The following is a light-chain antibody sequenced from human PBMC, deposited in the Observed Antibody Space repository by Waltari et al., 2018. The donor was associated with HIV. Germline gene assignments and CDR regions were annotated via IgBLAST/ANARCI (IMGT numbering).Light chain of an antibody. CDR1: QSISSC. V-gene: IGKV1-12*01. CDR3: QQAKSFPLD. CDR2: AAS. Sequence: DIQVTQSPSSMSASVGDRVTITCRASQSISSCLAWYQQKPGRAPKLLIYAASSLQSGVPSRFSGSGSGTDFALNISNLQAEDSATYYCQQAKSFPLDFGLGTKLEI. J-gene: IGKJ2*01.